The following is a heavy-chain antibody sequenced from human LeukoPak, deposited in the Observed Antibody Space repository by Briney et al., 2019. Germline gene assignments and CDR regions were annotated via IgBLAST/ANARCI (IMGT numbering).Heavy chain of an antibody. Sequence: GGSLRLSCAASGFTFSSYWMSWVRQAPGKGLELVANIKQDGSEKYYVDSVKGRFTIYRDNAKNSLYLQMNSLRAEDTAVYYCARGGDILTGYYNIRAFDIWGQGTMVTVSS. CDR1: GFTFSSYW. CDR2: IKQDGSEK. D-gene: IGHD3-9*01. J-gene: IGHJ3*02. CDR3: ARGGDILTGYYNIRAFDI. V-gene: IGHV3-7*03.